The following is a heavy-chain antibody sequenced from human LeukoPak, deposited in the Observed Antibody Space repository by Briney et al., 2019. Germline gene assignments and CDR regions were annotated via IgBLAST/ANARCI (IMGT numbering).Heavy chain of an antibody. V-gene: IGHV4-39*01. CDR1: GGSISSSSYY. Sequence: SETLSLTCTVSGGSISSSSYYWGWIRQPPGKGLEWIGSIYYSGSTYYNPSLKSRVTISVDTSKNQFSLKLSSVTAADTAVYYCARTIVGATNGAFDIWGQGTMVTVSS. CDR3: ARTIVGATNGAFDI. D-gene: IGHD1-26*01. CDR2: IYYSGST. J-gene: IGHJ3*02.